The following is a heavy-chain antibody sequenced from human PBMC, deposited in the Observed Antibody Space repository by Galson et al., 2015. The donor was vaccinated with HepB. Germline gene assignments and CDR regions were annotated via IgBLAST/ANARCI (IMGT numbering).Heavy chain of an antibody. CDR3: AKDYFDSSGGTYHYYGMDA. V-gene: IGHV3-43*01. Sequence: SLRLSCAASGFRFEDYTMHWVRQTPGKGLEWLSFISWDGKTASYADSVRGRFIISRDNNKNSLYSEMKSLRIDDTALYYCAKDYFDSSGGTYHYYGMDAWGPGTTVTVAS. CDR1: GFRFEDYT. CDR2: ISWDGKTA. D-gene: IGHD3-22*01. J-gene: IGHJ6*02.